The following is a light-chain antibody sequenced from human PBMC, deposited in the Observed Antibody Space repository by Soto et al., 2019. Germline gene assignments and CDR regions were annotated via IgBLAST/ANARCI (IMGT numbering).Light chain of an antibody. V-gene: IGKV1-5*03. CDR3: LQYQSYWT. Sequence: DIQMTQSPSTLSASVGDRVSITCRARQSISRQLAWYQQKPGKAPNLLIYQASNLETGVPSRFTGSGSGTEFTLTISSLQPDALATYYCLQYQSYWTFGQGTKVEGK. J-gene: IGKJ1*01. CDR2: QAS. CDR1: QSISRQ.